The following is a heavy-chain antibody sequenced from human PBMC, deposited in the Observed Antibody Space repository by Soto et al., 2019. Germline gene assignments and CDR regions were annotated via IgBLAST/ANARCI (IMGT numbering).Heavy chain of an antibody. CDR3: AGSLGSPYEKHYYYGMDV. CDR1: GGTFSSYA. V-gene: IGHV1-69*12. D-gene: IGHD3-16*01. CDR2: IIPIFGTA. Sequence: QVQLVQSGAEVKKPGSSVKVSCKASGGTFSSYAISWVRQAPGQGLEWMGGIIPIFGTANYAQKFQGRVTVPGEGLKSQGHMEVSSLKSGDQGGLLRAGSLGSPYEKHYYYGMDVWGQGTTVTVPS. J-gene: IGHJ6*02.